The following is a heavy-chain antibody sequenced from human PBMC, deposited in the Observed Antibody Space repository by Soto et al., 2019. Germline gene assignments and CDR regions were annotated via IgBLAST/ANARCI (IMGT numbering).Heavy chain of an antibody. J-gene: IGHJ6*02. V-gene: IGHV4-39*01. CDR2: IYYAGST. D-gene: IGHD2-2*01. CDR1: GGSISSSSYY. Sequence: SETLSLTCTVSGGSISSSSYYWGWVRQPPGKGLEWIGCIYYAGSTYHNPSLKSRVTISVDTSKNQFSLKLSSVTAADTAMYYCARLVFYCSRPSCTGYYYYGLDVWGRGTTVTVSS. CDR3: ARLVFYCSRPSCTGYYYYGLDV.